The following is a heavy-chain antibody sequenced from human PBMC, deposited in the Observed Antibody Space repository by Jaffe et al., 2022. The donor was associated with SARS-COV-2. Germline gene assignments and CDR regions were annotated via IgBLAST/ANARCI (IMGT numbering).Heavy chain of an antibody. D-gene: IGHD6-19*01. V-gene: IGHV3-30-3*01. Sequence: QVQLVESGGGVVQPGRSLRLSCAASGFTFSSYAMHWVRQAPGKGLEWVAVISYDGSNKYYADSVKGRFTISRDNSKNTLYLQMNSLRAEDTAVYYCARDLRAVAGGYYYYGMDVWGQGTTVTVSS. CDR2: ISYDGSNK. CDR3: ARDLRAVAGGYYYYGMDV. J-gene: IGHJ6*02. CDR1: GFTFSSYA.